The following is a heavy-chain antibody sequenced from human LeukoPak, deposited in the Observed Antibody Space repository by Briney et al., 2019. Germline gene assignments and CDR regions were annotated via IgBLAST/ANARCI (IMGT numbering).Heavy chain of an antibody. CDR1: GYTFTKYG. Sequence: ASVKVSCKASGYTFTKYGITWVRQAPGQGLEWMGWISTYNGNTNYVQKLQGRVTMTTDTSTSTAYMELRGLISDDAAVYYCARGDDYGDYWGLYWGQGTLVAVSS. CDR2: ISTYNGNT. D-gene: IGHD4-17*01. CDR3: ARGDDYGDYWGLY. J-gene: IGHJ4*02. V-gene: IGHV1-18*01.